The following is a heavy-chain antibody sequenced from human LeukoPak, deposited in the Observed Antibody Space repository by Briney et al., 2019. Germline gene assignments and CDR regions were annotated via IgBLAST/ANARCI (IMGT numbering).Heavy chain of an antibody. CDR1: GGSISSYY. D-gene: IGHD3-22*01. CDR2: IYYSGST. J-gene: IGHJ4*02. Sequence: SETLSLTCTVSGGSISSYYWSWIRQLPGKGLEWIGYIYYSGSTNYNPSLTSRVTISVDTSKNQFSLKLSSVTAADTAVYYCARQSSTSFPDSICYPPGGYFDYWGQGTLVTVSS. V-gene: IGHV4-59*01. CDR3: ARQSSTSFPDSICYPPGGYFDY.